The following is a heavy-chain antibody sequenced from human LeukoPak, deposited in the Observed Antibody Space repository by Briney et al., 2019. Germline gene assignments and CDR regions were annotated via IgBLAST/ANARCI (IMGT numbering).Heavy chain of an antibody. CDR3: ARERNYGDYGNAFDV. Sequence: ASVKVSCKASGYTFTDYYIHWMRQAPGQGLEWMGWINPKRGVSTYAQKFQGRVTMTRDTSITTAYMELTRLRSDDTTIYYCARERNYGDYGNAFDVWGQGTKVTVSS. V-gene: IGHV1-2*02. CDR1: GYTFTDYY. CDR2: INPKRGVS. J-gene: IGHJ3*01. D-gene: IGHD4-17*01.